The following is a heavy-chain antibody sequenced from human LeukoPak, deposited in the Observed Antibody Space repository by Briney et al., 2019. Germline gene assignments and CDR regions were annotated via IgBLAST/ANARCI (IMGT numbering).Heavy chain of an antibody. Sequence: PGRSLRLSCAASGFTFSSYGMHWVRQAPGKGLEWVAVIWYDGSNKYYADSVKGRFTISRGNSKNTLYLQMNSLRAEDAALYYCARDVWFDPWGQGTLVTVPS. CDR2: IWYDGSNK. V-gene: IGHV3-33*01. CDR1: GFTFSSYG. CDR3: ARDVWFDP. J-gene: IGHJ5*02.